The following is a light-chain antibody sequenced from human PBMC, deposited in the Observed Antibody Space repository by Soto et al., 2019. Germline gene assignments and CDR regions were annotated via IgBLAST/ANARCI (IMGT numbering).Light chain of an antibody. CDR2: WAS. J-gene: IGKJ1*01. CDR1: QSVLYSSNNKNY. Sequence: DIVMTQSPDSLAVSLGERATINCKSSQSVLYSSNNKNYLAWYQQKPGQPPKLLIYWASTRESGVPDRFSGSGSGTDFTLTISILQAEDVAVYYCQQYYGTPPTFGQGTKVEIK. V-gene: IGKV4-1*01. CDR3: QQYYGTPPT.